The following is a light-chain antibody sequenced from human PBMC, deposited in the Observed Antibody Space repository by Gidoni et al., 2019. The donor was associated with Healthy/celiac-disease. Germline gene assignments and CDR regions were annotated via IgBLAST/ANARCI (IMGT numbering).Light chain of an antibody. CDR2: KAS. CDR3: QQYNSYSRT. J-gene: IGKJ2*01. V-gene: IGKV1-5*03. CDR1: HSISSW. Sequence: RVTITCRTSHSISSWVAWYQQKPEKAPKLLIYKASSLESGVPSSFSGSGSGTEFTLTISRLQPDDFATYYCQQYNSYSRTFGQGTKLEIK.